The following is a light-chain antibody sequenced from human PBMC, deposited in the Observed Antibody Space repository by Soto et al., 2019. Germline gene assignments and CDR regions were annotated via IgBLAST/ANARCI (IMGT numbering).Light chain of an antibody. CDR3: GTWDSSPSASWV. CDR2: ENN. J-gene: IGLJ3*02. CDR1: TSNIGNNY. V-gene: IGLV1-51*02. Sequence: QSVLTQPPSVSAAPGQKVTISCSGSTSNIGNNYVSWYQHLPGTAPKLLIYENNKRPSGIPDRFSGSKSGTSATLGITGLQTGDEADYYCGTWDSSPSASWVFGGGTKLTVL.